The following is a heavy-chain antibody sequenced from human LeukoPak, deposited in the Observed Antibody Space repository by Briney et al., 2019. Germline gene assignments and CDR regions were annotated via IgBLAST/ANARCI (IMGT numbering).Heavy chain of an antibody. CDR2: INWNGGST. Sequence: GGSLRLSCAASGFTFDDYGMSWVRQAPGKGLEWVSGINWNGGSTGYADSVKGRFTISRDNAKNSLYLQMNSLGAEDTALYYCAREEYYYDSSGYYPNRYFDYWGRGTLVTVSS. D-gene: IGHD3-22*01. CDR3: AREEYYYDSSGYYPNRYFDY. J-gene: IGHJ4*02. CDR1: GFTFDDYG. V-gene: IGHV3-20*04.